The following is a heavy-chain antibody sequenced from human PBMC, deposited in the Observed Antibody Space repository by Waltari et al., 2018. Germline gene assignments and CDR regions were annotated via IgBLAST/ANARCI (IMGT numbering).Heavy chain of an antibody. CDR3: ARDENWNYYYMHV. CDR1: GGTFSSYT. CDR2: IIPILSIA. V-gene: IGHV1-69*08. J-gene: IGHJ6*03. Sequence: QVQLVQSGAEVKKPGSSVKVSCKASGGTFSSYTISWVRQAPGQGLEWMGRIIPILSIANYSQKFQGRVTITADKSTSTAYMELSILRSEDTTVYYCARDENWNYYYMHVWGKGTAVSV. D-gene: IGHD1-1*01.